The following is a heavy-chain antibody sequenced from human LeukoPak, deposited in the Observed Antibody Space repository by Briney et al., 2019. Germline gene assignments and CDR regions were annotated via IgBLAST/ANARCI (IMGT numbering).Heavy chain of an antibody. CDR1: GFTFDDYA. Sequence: GGSLRLSCAASGFTFDDYAMHWVRQAPGKGLEWVSGISWNSGSIGYADSVKGRFTISRDNAKNSLYLQMNSLRAEDTALYYCAKAPKAPTVVRGAVWFGYWGQGTLVTVSS. D-gene: IGHD3-10*01. CDR2: ISWNSGSI. CDR3: AKAPKAPTVVRGAVWFGY. J-gene: IGHJ4*02. V-gene: IGHV3-9*01.